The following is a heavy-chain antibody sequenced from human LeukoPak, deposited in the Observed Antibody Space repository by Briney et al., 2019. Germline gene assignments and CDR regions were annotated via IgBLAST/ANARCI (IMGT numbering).Heavy chain of an antibody. CDR1: GFTFSSYW. CDR3: ARGYYYDTSGIFDY. D-gene: IGHD3-22*01. J-gene: IGHJ4*02. CDR2: IKQDGSEK. V-gene: IGHV3-7*03. Sequence: GGSLRLSCAASGFTFSSYWMSWVRQAPGKGLEWVANIKQDGSEKYYVDSVKGRFTISRDNAKNSLYLQMNSLRGEGTAVYYCARGYYYDTSGIFDYWGQGTLVTVSS.